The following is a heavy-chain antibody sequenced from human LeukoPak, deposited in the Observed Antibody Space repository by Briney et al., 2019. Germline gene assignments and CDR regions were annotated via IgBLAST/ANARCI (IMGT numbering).Heavy chain of an antibody. CDR1: GGSISSSDYF. J-gene: IGHJ4*02. D-gene: IGHD4-17*01. V-gene: IGHV4-39*01. CDR2: ISYSGST. CDR3: ASGYGDYDDH. Sequence: SETLSLTCTVSGGSISSSDYFWGWIRQPPGKGLEWIGTISYSGSTYYNPSLKSRVTISVDTSKNQFSLKLSSVTAADTAVYYCASGYGDYDDHWGQGTLVTVSP.